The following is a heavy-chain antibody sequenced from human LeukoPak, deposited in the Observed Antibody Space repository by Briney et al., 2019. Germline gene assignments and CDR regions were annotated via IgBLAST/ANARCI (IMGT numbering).Heavy chain of an antibody. V-gene: IGHV3-7*04. CDR2: IKQDGSEK. D-gene: IGHD3-9*01. CDR3: ARDRADLDILTGYYEHYGMDV. J-gene: IGHJ6*02. Sequence: GGSLRLSCAAPGFSFSNYWMSWFRQAPGKGLEWVANIKQDGSEKYNVDSVKGQFTMSRDNAKKLLYLQMNSLRDEDTAVYYCARDRADLDILTGYYEHYGMDVWGQGTTVTVSS. CDR1: GFSFSNYW.